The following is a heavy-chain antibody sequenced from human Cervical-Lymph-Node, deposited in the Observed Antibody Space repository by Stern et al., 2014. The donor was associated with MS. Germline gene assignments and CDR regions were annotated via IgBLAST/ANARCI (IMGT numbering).Heavy chain of an antibody. J-gene: IGHJ5*02. Sequence: QEQLQESGPGLVQPSETLSLTCTVSGGSISSYYWSWIRQPPGKGLEWIGYTNYSGSTNYNPSLKRRVTISVDTSKNQFSLKLSSVTAADTAVYYCARVPHDYGPWGWFDPWGQGTLVTVSS. CDR1: GGSISSYY. CDR2: TNYSGST. D-gene: IGHD4-17*01. V-gene: IGHV4-59*01. CDR3: ARVPHDYGPWGWFDP.